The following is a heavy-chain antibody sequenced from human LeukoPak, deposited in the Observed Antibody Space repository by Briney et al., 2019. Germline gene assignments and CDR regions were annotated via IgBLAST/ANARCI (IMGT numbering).Heavy chain of an antibody. Sequence: SETLSLTSTISGVTLSSYIWHWVRQPPGKGLEWIGRIYTSGSTNYNPSLKSRVTISLDTSKNKFSLKLTSVTAADTAVYCCSREFAKAFVYWGQGTLVTVSS. J-gene: IGHJ4*02. V-gene: IGHV4-4*08. CDR1: GVTLSSYI. CDR3: SREFAKAFVY. D-gene: IGHD2-21*01. CDR2: IYTSGST.